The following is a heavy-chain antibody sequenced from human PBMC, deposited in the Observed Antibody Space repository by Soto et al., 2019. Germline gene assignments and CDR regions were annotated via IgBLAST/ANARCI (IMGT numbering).Heavy chain of an antibody. CDR2: ISYSGST. J-gene: IGHJ4*02. V-gene: IGHV4-59*01. CDR1: SDSISSYY. Sequence: SETLSLTCTVSSDSISSYYWSWIRQPPGKRLEWIGYISYSGSTDYNPSLKGRVTISGDTSKNQFSLKVSSVTAADTAVYYCARGTSWQLPFDYWGQGTLVTVSS. D-gene: IGHD6-13*01. CDR3: ARGTSWQLPFDY.